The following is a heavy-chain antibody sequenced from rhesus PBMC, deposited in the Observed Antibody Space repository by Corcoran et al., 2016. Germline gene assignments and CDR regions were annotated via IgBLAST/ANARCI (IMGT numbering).Heavy chain of an antibody. D-gene: IGHD3-16*01. V-gene: IGHV3S18*01. Sequence: EVQLVESGGGLAKPGGSLRLSCAASGVSFSDYYLSWVRPAPGTGLEWVSGISYTGGSTYYADSVKGRFTISRENAKNTLYLQMDSLRAEDTAVYYCARDYYSGKDRFDVWGPGVLVTVSS. CDR2: ISYTGGST. CDR1: GVSFSDYY. J-gene: IGHJ5-1*01. CDR3: ARDYYSGKDRFDV.